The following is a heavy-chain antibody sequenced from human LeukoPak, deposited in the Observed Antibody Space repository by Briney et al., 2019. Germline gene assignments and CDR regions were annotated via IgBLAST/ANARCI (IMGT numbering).Heavy chain of an antibody. Sequence: SETLSLTCAVYGGTLSNYYWSWIRQPPGKGLEWIGEINHSGSTKFNPSLKSRVTILVDMSKSQFSLELRSVTAADTAVYYCARGPASGSDFAWFDPWGQGTLVTVSS. CDR3: ARGPASGSDFAWFDP. CDR1: GGTLSNYY. D-gene: IGHD3-10*01. V-gene: IGHV4-34*01. CDR2: INHSGST. J-gene: IGHJ5*02.